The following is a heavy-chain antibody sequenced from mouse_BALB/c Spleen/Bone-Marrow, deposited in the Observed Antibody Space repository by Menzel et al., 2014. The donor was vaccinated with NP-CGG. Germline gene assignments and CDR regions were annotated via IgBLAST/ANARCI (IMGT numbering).Heavy chain of an antibody. J-gene: IGHJ3*01. D-gene: IGHD3-3*01. CDR1: GYTFTSYW. Sequence: QMQLKESGAELVKPGASVKLSCKASGYTFTSYWMHWVKQRPGQGLEWIGEINPSNGRTNYNEKFKSKATLTVDKSSSTAYMQLSSLTSEDSAVYYCARGDGFARFAYWGQGTLVTVSA. CDR3: ARGDGFARFAY. CDR2: INPSNGRT. V-gene: IGHV1S81*02.